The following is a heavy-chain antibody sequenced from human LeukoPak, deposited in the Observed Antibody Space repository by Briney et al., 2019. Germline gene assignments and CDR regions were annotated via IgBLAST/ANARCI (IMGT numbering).Heavy chain of an antibody. CDR3: AILSNPADDFDY. J-gene: IGHJ4*02. CDR2: IIPIFGTA. D-gene: IGHD6-19*01. Sequence: GASVKVSCKASGGTFSSYAIGWVRQAPGQGLEWMGGIIPIFGTANYAQKFQGRVTITTDESTSTAYMELSSLRSEDTAVYYCAILSNPADDFDYWGQGTLVTVSS. CDR1: GGTFSSYA. V-gene: IGHV1-69*05.